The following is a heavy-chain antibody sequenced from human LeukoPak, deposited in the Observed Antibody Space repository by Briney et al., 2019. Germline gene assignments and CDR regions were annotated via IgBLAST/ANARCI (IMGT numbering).Heavy chain of an antibody. CDR3: AKDFSSGYYYFDY. Sequence: GGSLRLSCAASGFTFDDYAMHWVRQAPGKGLEWVSGISWNSGSIGYADSVKGRFTISRDNAKSSLYLQMNSLRAGDTALYYCAKDFSSGYYYFDYWGQGTLVTVSS. CDR1: GFTFDDYA. J-gene: IGHJ4*02. CDR2: ISWNSGSI. V-gene: IGHV3-9*01. D-gene: IGHD3-22*01.